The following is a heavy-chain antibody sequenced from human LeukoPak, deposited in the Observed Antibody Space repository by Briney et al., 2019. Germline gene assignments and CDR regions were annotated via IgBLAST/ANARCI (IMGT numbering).Heavy chain of an antibody. D-gene: IGHD2/OR15-2a*01. J-gene: IGHJ4*02. V-gene: IGHV3-30-3*01. CDR1: GFTFSSYA. Sequence: PGGSLRLSCAASGFTFSSYAMHWVRQAPGKGLEWVAVISYDGSNKYYADSVKGRFTISRDNSKNTLYLQMNSLRAEDTAVYYCARDPSMESGVYYFDYWGQGTLVTVSS. CDR2: ISYDGSNK. CDR3: ARDPSMESGVYYFDY.